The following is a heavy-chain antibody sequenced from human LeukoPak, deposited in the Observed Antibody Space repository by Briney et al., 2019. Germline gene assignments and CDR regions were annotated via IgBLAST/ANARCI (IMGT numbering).Heavy chain of an antibody. CDR1: GFTFSSYP. CDR3: VKEGDFGYYFDY. V-gene: IGHV3-64D*06. D-gene: IGHD3-10*01. Sequence: GGPLSLPCSASGFTFSSYPMLWVRQAPGKGLEYVSTISSNGGSTYYADSVKGRFTISRDDSKNTLYLRMSSLRAEDTAVYYCVKEGDFGYYFDYWGQGTLVTVSS. CDR2: ISSNGGST. J-gene: IGHJ4*02.